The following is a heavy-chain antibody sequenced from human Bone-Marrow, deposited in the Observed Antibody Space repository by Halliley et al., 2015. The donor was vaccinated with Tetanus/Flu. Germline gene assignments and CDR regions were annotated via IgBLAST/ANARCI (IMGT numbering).Heavy chain of an antibody. J-gene: IGHJ4*02. V-gene: IGHV3-21*01. CDR2: ISTNNSYV. CDR1: GLTFSTYS. CDR3: ASGRNFNY. Sequence: SLRLSCAASGLTFSTYSMNWVRQAPGKGLEWVSSISTNNSYVSYAGSVRGRFTISRDNAETSLYLQMNTLRAEDTAVYYCASGRNFNYWGLGTLVTVSS.